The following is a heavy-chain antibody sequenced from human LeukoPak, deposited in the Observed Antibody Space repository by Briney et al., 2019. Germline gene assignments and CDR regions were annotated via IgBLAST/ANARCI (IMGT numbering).Heavy chain of an antibody. V-gene: IGHV4-38-2*01. CDR1: GYSISTGYY. J-gene: IGHJ4*02. CDR3: ARQEVSRGFDY. Sequence: KPSETLSLTCAVSGYSISTGYYWGWNRQPPGKGLEWVGITYHSGNTYYNPSLKSRVTISVDTPKNQFSLKLSSVTAADTAVYYCARQEVSRGFDYWGQGTLVTVSS. CDR2: TYHSGNT.